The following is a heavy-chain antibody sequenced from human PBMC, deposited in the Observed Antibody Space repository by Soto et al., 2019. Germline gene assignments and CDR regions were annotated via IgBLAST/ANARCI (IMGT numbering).Heavy chain of an antibody. D-gene: IGHD6-19*01. CDR1: GDSISSGYY. J-gene: IGHJ4*02. V-gene: IGHV4-38-2*01. CDR3: ARANLRSGWTFDH. CDR2: IFHSGRT. Sequence: SETLSLTCAVSGDSISSGYYWAWIRQPPGKGLEWIGEIFHSGRTNYSPSFKSRVTISVDTSKSQFSLEMASVTAADTAVYYCARANLRSGWTFDHWGQGSPVTVSS.